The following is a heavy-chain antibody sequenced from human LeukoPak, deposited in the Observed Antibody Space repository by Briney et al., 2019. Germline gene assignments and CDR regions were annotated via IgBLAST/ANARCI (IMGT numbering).Heavy chain of an antibody. CDR1: GFTVSSNY. CDR2: IYSGGST. CDR3: ARDPRGAAAGRSGVFFNY. D-gene: IGHD6-13*01. Sequence: PGGSLRLSCAASGFTVSSNYMSWVRQAQGKGLEWVSVIYSGGSTYYADSVKGRFTISRDNSKNTLYLQMNSMRAEATAVYYCARDPRGAAAGRSGVFFNYWGQGTLVTVSS. V-gene: IGHV3-66*01. J-gene: IGHJ4*02.